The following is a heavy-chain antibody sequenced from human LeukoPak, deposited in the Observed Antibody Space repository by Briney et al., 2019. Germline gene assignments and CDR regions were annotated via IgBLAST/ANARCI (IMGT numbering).Heavy chain of an antibody. CDR1: GGSISSYY. CDR3: ARGLPLHYGSGSPAGYYFDY. J-gene: IGHJ4*02. V-gene: IGHV4-59*01. CDR2: IYYSGST. Sequence: SETLSLTCTVSGGSISSYYRSWIRQPPGKGLEWIGYIYYSGSTNYNPSLKSRVTISVDTSKKQFSLKLSSVTAADTAVYYCARGLPLHYGSGSPAGYYFDYWGQGTLVTVSS. D-gene: IGHD3-10*01.